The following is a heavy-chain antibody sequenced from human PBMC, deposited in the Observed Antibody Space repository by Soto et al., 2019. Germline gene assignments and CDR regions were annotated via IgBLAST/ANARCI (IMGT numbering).Heavy chain of an antibody. J-gene: IGHJ5*02. D-gene: IGHD3-3*01. CDR3: ARGGGLRFLEWSTNWFDP. V-gene: IGHV3-30-3*01. Sequence: QVQLVESGGGVVQPGRSLRLSCAASGFTFSSYAMHWVRQAPGKGLEWVAVISYDGSNKYYADSVKGRFTISRDNSKNTRYLQMNSLRAEDTAVYYCARGGGLRFLEWSTNWFDPWGQGTLVTVSS. CDR1: GFTFSSYA. CDR2: ISYDGSNK.